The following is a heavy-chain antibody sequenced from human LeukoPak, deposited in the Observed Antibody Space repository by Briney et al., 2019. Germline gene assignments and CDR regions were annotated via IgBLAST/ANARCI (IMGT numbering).Heavy chain of an antibody. CDR3: ARAPSLIAVAGSDYYYYYMDV. CDR2: IGAYNGNT. J-gene: IGHJ6*03. D-gene: IGHD6-19*01. CDR1: GYTFTSYG. V-gene: IGHV1-18*01. Sequence: ASVKVSCKASGYTFTSYGISWVRQAPGQGLEWMGWIGAYNGNTNYAQKFQGRVTMTTDISTSTAYMELRSLRSDDTAVYYCARAPSLIAVAGSDYYYYYMDVWGKGTTVTVS.